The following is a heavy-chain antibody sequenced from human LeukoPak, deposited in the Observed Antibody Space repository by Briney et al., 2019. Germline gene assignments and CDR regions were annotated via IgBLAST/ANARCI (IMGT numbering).Heavy chain of an antibody. CDR2: INHSGST. CDR3: ARVSRYDFWSLSRGRWFDP. Sequence: KSSETLSLTCAVYGGSFSGYYWSWIRQPPGKGLERIGEINHSGSTNYNPSLKSRVTISVDTSKNQFSLKLSSVTAADTAVYYCARVSRYDFWSLSRGRWFDPWGQGTLVTVSS. CDR1: GGSFSGYY. V-gene: IGHV4-34*01. J-gene: IGHJ5*02. D-gene: IGHD3-3*01.